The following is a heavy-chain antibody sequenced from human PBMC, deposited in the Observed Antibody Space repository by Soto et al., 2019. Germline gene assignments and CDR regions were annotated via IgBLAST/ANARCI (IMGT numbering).Heavy chain of an antibody. CDR2: IYYSGST. CDR1: GGSVNSSSYY. V-gene: IGHV4-39*01. D-gene: IGHD3-9*01. J-gene: IGHJ6*02. CDR3: ARCGLYYGLLTGSMAV. Sequence: SETLSLTCTVPGGSVNSSSYYWGWLRQPPGKGLEWIGSIYYSGSTYYNPSLKSRVTISVDTSKNQFSLKLSSVTAADAAVYYCARCGLYYGLLTGSMAVWGQGTTVTVSS.